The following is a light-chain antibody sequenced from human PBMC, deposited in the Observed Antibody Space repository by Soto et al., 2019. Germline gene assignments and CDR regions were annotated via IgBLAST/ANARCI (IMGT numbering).Light chain of an antibody. J-gene: IGLJ2*01. Sequence: QSALTQPPSASGSRGQSATISCTGTSSDVGGHNYVSWYQQHPGKAPKLMIYEVSQRPSGVPDRFSGSKSGNTASLTVSRLQAEDEADYYCASYAGSNNLLFGGGTKLTVL. CDR3: ASYAGSNNLL. V-gene: IGLV2-8*01. CDR1: SSDVGGHNY. CDR2: EVS.